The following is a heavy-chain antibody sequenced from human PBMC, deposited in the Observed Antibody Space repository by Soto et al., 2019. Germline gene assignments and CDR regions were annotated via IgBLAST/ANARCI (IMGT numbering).Heavy chain of an antibody. J-gene: IGHJ4*02. D-gene: IGHD7-27*01. CDR2: QRGNT. Sequence: QVQLQESGPGMVKPSETLSLTCAVSGVSVSSNTYHWTWIRQPPGKGLEWIGQRGNTNDNPSLKSRITISADTSKNQFSLSLRSVTAADTAIYYCAVYKEWGAGEGYWGQGTLVTVSA. CDR1: GVSVSSNTYH. V-gene: IGHV4-61*01. CDR3: AVYKEWGAGEGY.